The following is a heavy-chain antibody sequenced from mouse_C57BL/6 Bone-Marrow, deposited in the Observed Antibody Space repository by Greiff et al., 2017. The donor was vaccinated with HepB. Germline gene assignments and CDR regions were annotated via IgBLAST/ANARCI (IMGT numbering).Heavy chain of an antibody. CDR1: GYTFTSYW. V-gene: IGHV1-59*01. D-gene: IGHD2-2*01. J-gene: IGHJ1*03. CDR3: ARSGDGYGKYFDV. Sequence: QVHVKQPGAELVRPGTSVKLSCKASGYTFTSYWMHWVKQRPGQGLEWIGVIDPSDSYTNYNQKFKGKATLTVDTSSSTAYMQLSSLTSEDSAVYYCARSGDGYGKYFDVWGTGTTVTVSS. CDR2: IDPSDSYT.